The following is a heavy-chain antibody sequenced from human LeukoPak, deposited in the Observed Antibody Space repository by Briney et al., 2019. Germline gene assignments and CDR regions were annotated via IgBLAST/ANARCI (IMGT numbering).Heavy chain of an antibody. D-gene: IGHD3-22*01. CDR3: ARARYESNRAFDS. Sequence: PSETLSLTCTVSGGSVSSGSYYWSWIRQPPGKGLEWIGYIYYTGSTNYNPSLKSRVTISGDTSKNQFSLKLSSVTAADTAVYYCARARYESNRAFDSWGRGTMVTVSS. CDR2: IYYTGST. J-gene: IGHJ3*02. V-gene: IGHV4-61*01. CDR1: GGSVSSGSYY.